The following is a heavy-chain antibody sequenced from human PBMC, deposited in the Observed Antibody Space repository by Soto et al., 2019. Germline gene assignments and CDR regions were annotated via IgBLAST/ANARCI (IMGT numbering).Heavy chain of an antibody. V-gene: IGHV3-30-3*01. CDR1: GFTFSSYA. CDR2: ISYDGSNK. D-gene: IGHD5-12*01. CDR3: ARGVVATDYFDY. Sequence: PVGSLRLSCAASGFTFSSYAMHWVRQAPGKGLEWVAVISYDGSNKYYADSVKGRFTISRDNSKNTLYLQMNSLRAENTAVYYCARGVVATDYFDYWGQGTLVTVSS. J-gene: IGHJ4*02.